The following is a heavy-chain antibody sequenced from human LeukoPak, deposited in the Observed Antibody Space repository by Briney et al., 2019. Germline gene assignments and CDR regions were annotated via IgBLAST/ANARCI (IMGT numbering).Heavy chain of an antibody. Sequence: SETLSLTCTVSGYSLSSGNYWGWFRQPPGKGLEGIGSIYHSGSTYYNPCPKSRVTISVDTSKNQFSLKLSSVTAADTAVYYCASNTVTPSPFDYWGQGTLVTVSS. CDR3: ASNTVTPSPFDY. V-gene: IGHV4-38-2*02. CDR2: IYHSGST. J-gene: IGHJ4*02. CDR1: GYSLSSGNY. D-gene: IGHD4-17*01.